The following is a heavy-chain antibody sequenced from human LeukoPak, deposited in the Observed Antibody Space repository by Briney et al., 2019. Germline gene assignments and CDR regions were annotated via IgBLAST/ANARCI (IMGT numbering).Heavy chain of an antibody. J-gene: IGHJ5*02. D-gene: IGHD3-10*01. CDR2: IIPISGTT. CDR1: GGTLNSYV. CDR3: ARGDGSGFNWFDP. V-gene: IGHV1-69*13. Sequence: SVKVSCKASGGTLNSYVISWVRQAPGQGLEWMGGIIPISGTTNYAQKFQGRVTITADESTSTAYMELSSLRSEDTAVYYCARGDGSGFNWFDPWGQGTLVTVSS.